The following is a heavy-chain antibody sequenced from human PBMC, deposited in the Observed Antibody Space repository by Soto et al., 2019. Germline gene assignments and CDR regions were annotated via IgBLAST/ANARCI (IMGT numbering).Heavy chain of an antibody. D-gene: IGHD2-15*01. V-gene: IGHV3-11*01. CDR2: ISSSGSTI. CDR1: GFTFSDYY. Sequence: GGSLRLSCAASGFTFSDYYMSWIRQAPGKGLEWVSYISSSGSTIYYADSVKGRFTISRDNAKNSLYLQMNSLRAEDTAVYYCARYGEDCSGGSCYSVDYYYMDVWGKGTTVTVSS. J-gene: IGHJ6*03. CDR3: ARYGEDCSGGSCYSVDYYYMDV.